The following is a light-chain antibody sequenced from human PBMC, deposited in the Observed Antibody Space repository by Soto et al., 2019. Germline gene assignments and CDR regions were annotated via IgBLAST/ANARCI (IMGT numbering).Light chain of an antibody. CDR1: QSVSSS. CDR2: GSS. CDR3: QQYDTWPWT. Sequence: ETVMTQSPGALSVSPGERATLSCRASQSVSSSLAWYQQKPGQAPRLLFYGSSTRATGIPARFSGGGSGTEFTLTISSLQSEDFALYYCQQYDTWPWTFGQGTTVEIK. J-gene: IGKJ1*01. V-gene: IGKV3-15*01.